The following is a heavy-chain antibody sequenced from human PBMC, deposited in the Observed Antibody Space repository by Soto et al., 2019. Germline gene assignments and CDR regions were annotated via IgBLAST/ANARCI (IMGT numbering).Heavy chain of an antibody. CDR3: ARDPIFYYASSGYGGSYFDY. J-gene: IGHJ4*02. Sequence: SETLSLTCAFSCASVSSDDYYWSWIRQPPGKGLEWIGYIYHSGSTYYDPSLKSRVSISIDTSQNQFSLKLTSLTAADTAVYYCARDPIFYYASSGYGGSYFDYWGQGSRVTVSS. CDR1: CASVSSDDYY. V-gene: IGHV4-30-4*01. CDR2: IYHSGST. D-gene: IGHD3-22*01.